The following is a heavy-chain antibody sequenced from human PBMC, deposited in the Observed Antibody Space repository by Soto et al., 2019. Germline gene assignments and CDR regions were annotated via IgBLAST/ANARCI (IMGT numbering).Heavy chain of an antibody. Sequence: ASVKVSCKASGYTFTSYDINWVRQATGQGLEWMGWMNPNSGNTGYAQKFQGRVTMTRNTSISTAYMELSSLRSEDTAVYYCVRCLRGPLGYCTNGVCYYYYKDFWGKGTTVTVSS. CDR3: VRCLRGPLGYCTNGVCYYYYKDF. V-gene: IGHV1-8*01. CDR2: MNPNSGNT. D-gene: IGHD2-8*01. J-gene: IGHJ6*03. CDR1: GYTFTSYD.